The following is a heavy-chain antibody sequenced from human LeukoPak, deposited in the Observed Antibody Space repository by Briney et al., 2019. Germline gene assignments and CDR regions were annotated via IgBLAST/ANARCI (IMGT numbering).Heavy chain of an antibody. V-gene: IGHV1-69*01. Sequence: SVKVSCKASGGTFSSYAISWVRQAPGQGLEWMGGIIPIFGTANYAQKLQGRVTITADESTSTAYMELSSLRSEDTAVYYCARSGDIVVVPAAWYFDYWGQGTLVTVSS. J-gene: IGHJ4*02. CDR2: IIPIFGTA. CDR3: ARSGDIVVVPAAWYFDY. CDR1: GGTFSSYA. D-gene: IGHD2-2*01.